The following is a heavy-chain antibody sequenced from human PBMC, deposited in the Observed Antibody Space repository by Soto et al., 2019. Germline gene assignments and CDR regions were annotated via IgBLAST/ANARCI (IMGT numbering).Heavy chain of an antibody. CDR2: IYYGGST. J-gene: IGHJ6*02. CDR1: GGSINNYY. Sequence: PSETLSLTCTVSGGSINNYYWGWIRQPPGKGLELVGYIYYGGSTTYNPSLKSRVTISVDRSKNQFSLKLSSVTAADTAVYYCAGSGYYHNSGMDVWGQGTTVTVSS. D-gene: IGHD3-22*01. V-gene: IGHV4-59*12. CDR3: AGSGYYHNSGMDV.